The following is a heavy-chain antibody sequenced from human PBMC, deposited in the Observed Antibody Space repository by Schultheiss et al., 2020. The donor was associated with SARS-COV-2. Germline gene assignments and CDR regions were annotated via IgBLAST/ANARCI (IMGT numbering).Heavy chain of an antibody. CDR1: GFTFSSYW. D-gene: IGHD6-6*01. CDR3: AREEQLRYGMDV. J-gene: IGHJ6*02. V-gene: IGHV3-74*01. CDR2: INSDGSST. Sequence: GGSLRLSCAASGFTFSSYWMHWVRQAPGKGLVWVSRINSDGSSTSYADSVKGRFTISRDNAKNTLYLQMNSLRAEDTAVYYCAREEQLRYGMDVWGQGTTVTVSS.